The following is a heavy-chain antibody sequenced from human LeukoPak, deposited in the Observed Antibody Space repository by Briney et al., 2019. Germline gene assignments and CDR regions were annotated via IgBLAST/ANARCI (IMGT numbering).Heavy chain of an antibody. CDR2: VYYSGT. CDR3: ARTSGGGGHDS. Sequence: PSETLSLTCTVSGYPIGSGHYGAWIRQPPGKGLEWIGCVYYSGTYYKSSLTSRVTISMDTSKNQFSLKLTSVTAADSAFYYCARTSGGGGHDSWGQGILVTVSS. CDR1: GYPIGSGHY. V-gene: IGHV4-38-2*02. D-gene: IGHD4-23*01. J-gene: IGHJ5*01.